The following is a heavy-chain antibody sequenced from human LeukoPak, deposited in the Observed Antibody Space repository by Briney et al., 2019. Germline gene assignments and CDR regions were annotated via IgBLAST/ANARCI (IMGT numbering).Heavy chain of an antibody. CDR1: GYTFIGYY. CDR3: ARAFSVSPVDY. J-gene: IGHJ4*02. D-gene: IGHD2-8*01. Sequence: ASVKVSCKASGYTFIGYYMHWVRQAPGQGLEWMGWINPRSGGTKYAQKFQGRVTVTRDTSINTAYMELSRLRSDDTAVYYCARAFSVSPVDYWGQGTLVTVSS. CDR2: INPRSGGT. V-gene: IGHV1-2*02.